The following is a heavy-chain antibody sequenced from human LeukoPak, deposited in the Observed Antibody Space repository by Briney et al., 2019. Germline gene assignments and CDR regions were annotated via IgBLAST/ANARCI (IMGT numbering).Heavy chain of an antibody. J-gene: IGHJ4*02. CDR1: GYTFTGYY. Sequence: ASVEVSCKASGYTFTGYYMHWVRQAPGRGLEWMGRINPNSGGTNYAQKFQGRVTMTRDTSISTAYMELSRLRSDDTAVYYCARASSIAARLLDYWGQGTLVTVSS. V-gene: IGHV1-2*06. CDR3: ARASSIAARLLDY. D-gene: IGHD6-6*01. CDR2: INPNSGGT.